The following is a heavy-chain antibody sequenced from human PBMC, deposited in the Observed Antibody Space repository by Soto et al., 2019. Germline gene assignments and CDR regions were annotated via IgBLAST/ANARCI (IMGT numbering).Heavy chain of an antibody. CDR2: TYYRSKWYN. Sequence: KQSQTLSLTCAISGDSVSSNSAAWNWIRQSPSRGLEWLGRTYYRSKWYNDYAVSVKSRITINPDTSKNQFSLQLNSVTPEDTAVYYCARVYYDFWSGPDDNYFDYWGQGTLVTVSS. CDR1: GDSVSSNSAA. J-gene: IGHJ4*02. D-gene: IGHD3-3*01. V-gene: IGHV6-1*01. CDR3: ARVYYDFWSGPDDNYFDY.